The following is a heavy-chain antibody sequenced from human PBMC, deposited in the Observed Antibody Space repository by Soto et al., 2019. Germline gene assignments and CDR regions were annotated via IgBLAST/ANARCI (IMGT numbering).Heavy chain of an antibody. CDR2: IYYSGST. D-gene: IGHD2-2*01. CDR3: ARDRLGYCSSTSCPSMYYYYGMDV. J-gene: IGHJ6*02. Sequence: SETLSLTCTVSGGPISSGDYYWSWIRQPPGKGLEWIGYIYYSGSTYYNPSLKSRVTISVDTSKNQFSLKLSSVTAADTAVYYCARDRLGYCSSTSCPSMYYYYGMDVWGQGTTVTVSS. V-gene: IGHV4-30-4*01. CDR1: GGPISSGDYY.